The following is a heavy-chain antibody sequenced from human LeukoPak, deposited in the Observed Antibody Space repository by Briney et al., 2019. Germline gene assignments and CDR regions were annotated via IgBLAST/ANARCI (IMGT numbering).Heavy chain of an antibody. CDR2: IYYSGST. CDR1: GGSISSYY. J-gene: IGHJ4*02. CDR3: ASLSGYDWQSFYEY. Sequence: PSETLSLTCIVSGGSISSYYWSWIRQPPGKGLEWIGYIYYSGSTNYNPSLKSRLTISVDTSKKQFSLKLSSVTAADTAVYYCASLSGYDWQSFYEYWGQGTLVTVPS. D-gene: IGHD5-12*01. V-gene: IGHV4-59*01.